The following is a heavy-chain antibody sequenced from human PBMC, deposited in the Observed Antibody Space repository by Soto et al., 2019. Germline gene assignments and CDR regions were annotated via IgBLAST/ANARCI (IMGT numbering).Heavy chain of an antibody. V-gene: IGHV3-21*01. J-gene: IGHJ3*02. D-gene: IGHD5-18*01. CDR2: ISVSSTYI. CDR1: GFTSGFSFNAYT. CDR3: AAFLITTGRIHVAYDAFER. Sequence: TGGSLRLSCTASGFTSGFSFNAYTMNWVRQAPGKGLEWVSSISVSSTYIYYADSVEGRFTISRDNAKNSLFLQMNSLRAEDTAVYFCAAFLITTGRIHVAYDAFERWGQGTMVTVSS.